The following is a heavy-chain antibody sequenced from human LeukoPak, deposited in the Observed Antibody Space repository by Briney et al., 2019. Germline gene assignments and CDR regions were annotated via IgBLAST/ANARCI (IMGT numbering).Heavy chain of an antibody. CDR2: ISSSGSTI. J-gene: IGHJ4*02. CDR1: EFTFSDYY. Sequence: GGSLRLSWAASEFTFSDYYMSWIRQAPGKGLEWVSYISSSGSTIYYADSVKGRFTISRDNAKNSLYLQMNSLRAEDTAVYYCVRDYRACFDYWGQGTLVTVSS. D-gene: IGHD3-16*02. V-gene: IGHV3-11*01. CDR3: VRDYRACFDY.